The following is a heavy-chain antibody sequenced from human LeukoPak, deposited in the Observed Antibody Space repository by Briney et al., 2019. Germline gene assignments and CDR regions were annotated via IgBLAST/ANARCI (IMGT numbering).Heavy chain of an antibody. CDR1: GYTFTSYY. V-gene: IGHV1-46*01. CDR2: INPSGGST. CDR3: ARDTLRFLEWLSTPYYYYGMDV. D-gene: IGHD3-3*01. J-gene: IGHJ6*02. Sequence: ASVKVSCKASGYTFTSYYMHWVRQAPGQGLEWMGIINPSGGSTSYAQEFQGRVTMTRDTSTSTVYMELSSLRSEDTAVYYCARDTLRFLEWLSTPYYYYGMDVWGQGTTVTVSS.